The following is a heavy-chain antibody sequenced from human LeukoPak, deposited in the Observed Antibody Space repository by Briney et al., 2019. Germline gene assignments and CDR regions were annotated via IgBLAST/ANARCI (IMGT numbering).Heavy chain of an antibody. J-gene: IGHJ5*02. D-gene: IGHD6-13*01. V-gene: IGHV5-51*01. CDR2: IYPGDSDT. Sequence: GESLKISCKGSGYSFTTYWIGWVRQMPGKGLEWMGIIYPGDSDTRYSPSFQGQVTISADKSISTAYLQWSSLKASDTAMYYCARRMNGIAAAGGNNWFDPWGQGTLVTVSS. CDR3: ARRMNGIAAAGGNNWFDP. CDR1: GYSFTTYW.